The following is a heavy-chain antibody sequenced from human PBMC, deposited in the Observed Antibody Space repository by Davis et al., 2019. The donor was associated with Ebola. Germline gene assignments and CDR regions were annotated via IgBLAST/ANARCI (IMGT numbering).Heavy chain of an antibody. Sequence: GGSLRLSCAISGFSVITNYMNWVRQAPGKGLEWVASISSSTIYMFYADSVKGRFTVSRDNAKDSLSLQMNSLRADDSAVYYCVRGGVMVQGVILDHWGQGTLVTVSS. V-gene: IGHV3-21*01. CDR2: ISSSTIYM. CDR3: VRGGVMVQGVILDH. J-gene: IGHJ4*02. CDR1: GFSVITNY. D-gene: IGHD3-10*01.